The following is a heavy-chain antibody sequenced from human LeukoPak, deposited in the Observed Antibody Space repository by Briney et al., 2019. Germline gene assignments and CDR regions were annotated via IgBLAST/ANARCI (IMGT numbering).Heavy chain of an antibody. D-gene: IGHD4-23*01. CDR2: ISYDGSNK. Sequence: PGRSLRLPCAASGFTFSSYAMHWVRQAPGKGLEWVAVISYDGSNKYYADSVKGRFTISRDNSKNTLYLQMNSLRAEDTAVYYCAKDLDGGNSDYWGQGTLVTVSS. CDR1: GFTFSSYA. V-gene: IGHV3-30-3*01. CDR3: AKDLDGGNSDY. J-gene: IGHJ4*02.